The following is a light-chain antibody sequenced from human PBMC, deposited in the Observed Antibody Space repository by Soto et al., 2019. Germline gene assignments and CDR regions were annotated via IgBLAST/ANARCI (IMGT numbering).Light chain of an antibody. CDR1: QSIRSSY. Sequence: EIVLTQSPGTLSLSPGERATLSRRASQSIRSSYLAWYQQKPGQAPRLLIYGASSRATGIPDRFSGSGSGTDFTLTISRLEPEDFAVYYCQQYGSSLTWTFGQGTKVDIK. CDR2: GAS. J-gene: IGKJ1*01. V-gene: IGKV3-20*01. CDR3: QQYGSSLTWT.